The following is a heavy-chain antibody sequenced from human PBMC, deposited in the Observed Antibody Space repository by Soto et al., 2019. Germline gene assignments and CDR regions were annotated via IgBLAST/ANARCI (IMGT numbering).Heavy chain of an antibody. CDR1: GGSISSYYW. CDR2: IYWDDDK. V-gene: IGHV2-5*08. D-gene: IGHD3-16*02. J-gene: IGHJ3*02. CDR3: AHLHLGELSLAPDAFGI. Sequence: TLSLTCTVSGGSISSYYWSWIRQPPGKALEWLALIYWDDDKRYSPSLKSRLTITKDTSKNQVVLTMTNMDPVDTATYYCAHLHLGELSLAPDAFGIWGQGTMVTVSS.